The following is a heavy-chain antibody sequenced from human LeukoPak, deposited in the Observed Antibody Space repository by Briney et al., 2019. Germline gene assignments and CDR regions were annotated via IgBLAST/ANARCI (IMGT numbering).Heavy chain of an antibody. Sequence: GGSLRPSCAASGFTFSSYEMNWVRQAPGKGLEWVSVIYSGGSTYYADSVKGRFTISRDNSKNTLYFQMNSLRAEDTAVYYCASTPPRYLGYFDYWGQGTLVTVSS. CDR1: GFTFSSYE. V-gene: IGHV3-53*01. D-gene: IGHD3-9*01. CDR3: ASTPPRYLGYFDY. CDR2: IYSGGST. J-gene: IGHJ4*02.